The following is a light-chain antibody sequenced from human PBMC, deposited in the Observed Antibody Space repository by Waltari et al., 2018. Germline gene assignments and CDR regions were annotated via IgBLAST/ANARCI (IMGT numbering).Light chain of an antibody. V-gene: IGLV2-8*01. CDR1: SSDVGGYNL. CDR2: EVS. CDR3: SSYAGSNNVL. Sequence: QSALTQPPSASGSPGQSVPISCTGTSSDVGGYNLVAWYQQHPGKAPKLMIHEVSKRPSGVPDRFSGSKSGNTASLTVSGLQAEDEADYYCSSYAGSNNVLFGGGTKVTVL. J-gene: IGLJ2*01.